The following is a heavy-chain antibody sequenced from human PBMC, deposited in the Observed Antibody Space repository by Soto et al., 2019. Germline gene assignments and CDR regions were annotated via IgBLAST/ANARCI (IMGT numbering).Heavy chain of an antibody. V-gene: IGHV3-74*01. CDR1: GFIFDTNW. D-gene: IGHD2-21*01. J-gene: IGHJ6*02. Sequence: SHPCAAAGFIFDTNWRNLLSQATGKGPEWLSGINSDGTISSYADSVKGRFTISRDSARNTLSLQMNSLRADYTAVYYCARLSGDHSAFFSYGMDAWGQGTSLTVSS. CDR3: ARLSGDHSAFFSYGMDA. CDR2: INSDGTIS.